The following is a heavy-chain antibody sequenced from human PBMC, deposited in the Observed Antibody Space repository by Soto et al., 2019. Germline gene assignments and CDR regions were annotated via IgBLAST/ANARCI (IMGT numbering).Heavy chain of an antibody. D-gene: IGHD3-22*01. Sequence: SETLSLTCTVSGGSVSGGTHYWSWIRQPPGKGLEWIGYIYNSGSTNYNPSLKSRVTISVDTSKNQFSLKLSSVTAADTAVYYCARAGIFSSGYSTPEFDYWGQGTLVTVSS. V-gene: IGHV4-61*01. CDR3: ARAGIFSSGYSTPEFDY. J-gene: IGHJ4*02. CDR1: GGSVSGGTHY. CDR2: IYNSGST.